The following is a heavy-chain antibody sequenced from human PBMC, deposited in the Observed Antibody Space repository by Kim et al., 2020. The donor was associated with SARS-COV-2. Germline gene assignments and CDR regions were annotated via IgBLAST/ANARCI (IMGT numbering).Heavy chain of an antibody. CDR2: IYYSGST. Sequence: SETLSLTCTVSGGSISSGGYYWSWIRQHPGKGLEWIGYIYYSGSTYYNPSLKSRVTISVDTSKNQFSLKLSSVTAADTAVYYCARGYPDPVGGPNFDYWGQGTLVTVSS. V-gene: IGHV4-31*03. D-gene: IGHD3-10*01. J-gene: IGHJ4*02. CDR1: GGSISSGGYY. CDR3: ARGYPDPVGGPNFDY.